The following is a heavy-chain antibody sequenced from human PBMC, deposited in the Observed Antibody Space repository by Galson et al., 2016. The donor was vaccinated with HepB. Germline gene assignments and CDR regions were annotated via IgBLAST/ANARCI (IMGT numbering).Heavy chain of an antibody. CDR2: INAGNGNT. J-gene: IGHJ4*02. Sequence: SVKVSCKASGYPFTNFALHWVRQAPGQRLEWMGWINAGNGNTKLSQKFQDRVTITRDTSASTAYMELSSLRSEDTAVYYCARDPNSGPDYWGQGTLVTVSS. D-gene: IGHD6-25*01. CDR1: GYPFTNFA. V-gene: IGHV1-3*01. CDR3: ARDPNSGPDY.